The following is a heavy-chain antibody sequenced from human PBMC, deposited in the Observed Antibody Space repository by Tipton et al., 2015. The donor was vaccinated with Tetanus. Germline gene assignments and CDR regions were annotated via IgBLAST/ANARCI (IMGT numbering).Heavy chain of an antibody. D-gene: IGHD3-22*01. CDR2: IDPNSGGT. CDR3: ARDRGDYIYYGMAV. J-gene: IGHJ6*02. CDR1: GYTFTGYY. Sequence: QLVQSGAEVKKPGASVKVSCKASGYTFTGYYIYWVRQAPGQGLEWMGWIDPNSGGTVYAQKFQGRVTMTRDTSISTAYMELRSLRPDATAVYYCARDRGDYIYYGMAVGGPGTTVTVS. V-gene: IGHV1-2*02.